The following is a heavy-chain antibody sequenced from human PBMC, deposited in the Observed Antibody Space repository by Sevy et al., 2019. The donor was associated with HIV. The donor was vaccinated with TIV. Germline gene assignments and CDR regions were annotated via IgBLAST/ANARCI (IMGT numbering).Heavy chain of an antibody. CDR2: VNIDRNNT. CDR1: GFTFSNYW. D-gene: IGHD3-22*01. Sequence: GGSLRLSCAGSGFTFSNYWMHWVRQTPGKGLVWVSCVNIDRNNTNYADSVKGRFTISRDNAKNTLCLQMGSLRAEDTALYYLVDAERWLDNWGQGTLVTVSS. J-gene: IGHJ1*01. V-gene: IGHV3-74*01. CDR3: VDAERWLDN.